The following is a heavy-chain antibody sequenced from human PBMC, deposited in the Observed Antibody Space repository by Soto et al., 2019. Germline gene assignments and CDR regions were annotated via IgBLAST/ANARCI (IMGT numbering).Heavy chain of an antibody. CDR2: TYYRSKWYN. CDR1: GDSVSSNSAA. Sequence: SQTLSLTCAISGDSVSSNSAAWNWIRQSPSRGLERLGRTYYRSKWYNDYAVSVKSRITINPDTSKNQFSLQLNSVTPEDTAVYYCARGARYCSGGSCYSGPLGGSFDYWGQGTLVTVSS. J-gene: IGHJ4*02. V-gene: IGHV6-1*01. CDR3: ARGARYCSGGSCYSGPLGGSFDY. D-gene: IGHD2-15*01.